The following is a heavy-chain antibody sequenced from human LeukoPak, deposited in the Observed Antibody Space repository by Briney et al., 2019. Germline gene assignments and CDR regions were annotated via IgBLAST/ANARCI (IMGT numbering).Heavy chain of an antibody. CDR3: ASTWFGELSPSVYYGMDV. CDR2: FDPEDGET. D-gene: IGHD3-10*01. J-gene: IGHJ6*02. CDR1: GYTLTELS. V-gene: IGHV1-24*01. Sequence: ASVKVSCKVSGYTLTELSMHWVRQAPGKGLEWMGGFDPEDGETIYAQKFQGRVTITADKSTSTAYMELSSLRSEDTAVYYCASTWFGELSPSVYYGMDVWGQGTTVTVSS.